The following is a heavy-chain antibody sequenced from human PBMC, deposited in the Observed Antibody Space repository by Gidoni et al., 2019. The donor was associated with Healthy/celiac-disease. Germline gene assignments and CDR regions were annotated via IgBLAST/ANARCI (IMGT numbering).Heavy chain of an antibody. D-gene: IGHD3-22*01. Sequence: ELQLLASGGGLVQPGGSLRLSCAASGFTFSSYAMSWVRQAPGKGLEWVSAISGSGGSTYYADSVKGRFTISRDNSKNTLYLQMNSLRAEDTAVYYCAKDPLLHSSYDSSGYYPDYWGQGTLVTVSS. V-gene: IGHV3-23*01. CDR1: GFTFSSYA. CDR3: AKDPLLHSSYDSSGYYPDY. J-gene: IGHJ4*02. CDR2: ISGSGGST.